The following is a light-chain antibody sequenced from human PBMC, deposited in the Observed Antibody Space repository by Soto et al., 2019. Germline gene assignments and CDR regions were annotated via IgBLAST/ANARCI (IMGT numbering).Light chain of an antibody. CDR1: EDINNW. CDR2: DAS. CDR3: QQYKSYPHT. J-gene: IGKJ2*01. Sequence: DIQMTRSPSTLSASVGDRVTITCRASEDINNWLAWYQQKPGKPPTLLIYDASRLDSGVPSRFGGSGSGTDFTLVINSLQPDDVATYYCQQYKSYPHTFGRGTKLEIK. V-gene: IGKV1-5*01.